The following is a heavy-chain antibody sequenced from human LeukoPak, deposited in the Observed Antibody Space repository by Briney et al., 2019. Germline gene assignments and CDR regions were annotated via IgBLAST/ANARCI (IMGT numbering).Heavy chain of an antibody. Sequence: SETLSLTCTVSGASISTYYWSWIRQPAGKGLEWIGRIYTSGSTNYNPSLRSRVTMSVDTAKNQFSLKLSSVTSADTAVYYCARDQVYRGSWGHDAFDMWGQGTMVTVSS. J-gene: IGHJ3*02. CDR1: GASISTYY. CDR2: IYTSGST. D-gene: IGHD6-13*01. CDR3: ARDQVYRGSWGHDAFDM. V-gene: IGHV4-4*07.